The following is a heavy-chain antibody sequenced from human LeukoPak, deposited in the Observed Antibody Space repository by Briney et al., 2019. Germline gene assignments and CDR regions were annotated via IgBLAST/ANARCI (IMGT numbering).Heavy chain of an antibody. J-gene: IGHJ6*02. V-gene: IGHV4-39*01. CDR2: ISYSGST. D-gene: IGHD3-22*01. Sequence: SETLSLTCTVSGGSISSSTYYWAWIRQTPGKGLEWIGSISYSGSTYYNPSLKSRVTISVDTSKNQFSLKLSSVTAADTAVYYCARHDYYYDSSGPVYYGMDVWGQGTTVTVSS. CDR1: GGSISSSTYY. CDR3: ARHDYYYDSSGPVYYGMDV.